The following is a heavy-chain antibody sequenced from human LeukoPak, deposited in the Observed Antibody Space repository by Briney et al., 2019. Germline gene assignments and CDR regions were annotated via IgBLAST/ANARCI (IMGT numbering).Heavy chain of an antibody. CDR3: ATGSQGLRSKPHFDY. V-gene: IGHV1-2*02. CDR1: GYTFTGYY. D-gene: IGHD4-17*01. Sequence: ASVKVSCKASGYTFTGYYMHWVRQAPGQGLEWMGWINPNSGGTNYAQKFQGRVTMTRDTSISTAYMELSRLRSEDTAVYYCATGSQGLRSKPHFDYWGQGTLVTVSS. CDR2: INPNSGGT. J-gene: IGHJ4*02.